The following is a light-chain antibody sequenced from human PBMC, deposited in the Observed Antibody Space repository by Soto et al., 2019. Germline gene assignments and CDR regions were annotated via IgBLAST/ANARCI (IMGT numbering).Light chain of an antibody. V-gene: IGLV1-44*01. CDR3: AAWDESLNGWV. CDR1: KSNIGDNT. Sequence: QSVLTQPPSASGTHGQRVTISCSGSKSNIGDNTVNWYQQLPGTAPKVLIYSDDQRPSAVPDRFSGSKSGTSASLAISGLQSEDEADYYCAAWDESLNGWVFGGGTKLTVL. CDR2: SDD. J-gene: IGLJ3*02.